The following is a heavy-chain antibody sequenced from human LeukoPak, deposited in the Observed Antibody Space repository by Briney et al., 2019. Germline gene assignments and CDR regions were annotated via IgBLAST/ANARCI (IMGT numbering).Heavy chain of an antibody. CDR3: ARYLAAPYDAFDI. D-gene: IGHD2-15*01. CDR1: GYTFTCYY. J-gene: IGHJ3*02. Sequence: ASVKVSCKASGYTFTCYYMHWVRQAPGQGLEWMGWINSNSGGVHYAQNFQGRVTMTRDTSISTAYMDLTRLRYDDTAVYFCARYLAAPYDAFDIWGQGTMVTVSS. V-gene: IGHV1-2*02. CDR2: INSNSGGV.